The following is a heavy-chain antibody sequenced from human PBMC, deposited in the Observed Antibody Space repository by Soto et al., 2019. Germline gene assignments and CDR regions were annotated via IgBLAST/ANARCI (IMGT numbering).Heavy chain of an antibody. D-gene: IGHD2-2*01. CDR1: CGSIISSSHC. CDR3: ARQNRYCSSTSCPPGWFDP. CDR2: IYHSGST. Sequence: PSETLSLTGTVSCGSIISSSHCWGWIRQPPGKGLEWIGNIYHSGSTYYNPSLKSRVTISVDRSKNQFSLKLSSVTAADTAVYYCARQNRYCSSTSCPPGWFDPWGQGTLVTVSS. J-gene: IGHJ5*02. V-gene: IGHV4-39*07.